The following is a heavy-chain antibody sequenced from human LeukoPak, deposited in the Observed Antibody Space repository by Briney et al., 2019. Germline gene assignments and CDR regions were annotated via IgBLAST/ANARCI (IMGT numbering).Heavy chain of an antibody. V-gene: IGHV3-15*01. J-gene: IGHJ4*02. CDR2: IKSKTDGGTT. CDR1: GFTFSNAW. CDR3: TAFLGYCSGGSCFADY. D-gene: IGHD2-15*01. Sequence: GGSLRLSCAASGFTFSNAWMSWVRQAPGKGLEWVGRIKSKTDGGTTDYAAPVKGRFTISRDDSKNTLYLQMNSLKTEDTAVYYCTAFLGYCSGGSCFADYWGQGTLATVSS.